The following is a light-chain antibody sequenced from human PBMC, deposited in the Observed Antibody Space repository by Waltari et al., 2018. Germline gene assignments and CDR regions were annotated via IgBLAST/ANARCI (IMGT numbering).Light chain of an antibody. Sequence: EIVLTQSPGTRSLSPGERAPLSCRASQSVSSSYLAWYQQKPGQAPRLLIYGASSRATGIPDRFSGSGSGTDFTLTISRLEPEDFAVYYCQQYGSSPWTFGQGTKVEIK. CDR1: QSVSSSY. V-gene: IGKV3-20*01. CDR3: QQYGSSPWT. J-gene: IGKJ1*01. CDR2: GAS.